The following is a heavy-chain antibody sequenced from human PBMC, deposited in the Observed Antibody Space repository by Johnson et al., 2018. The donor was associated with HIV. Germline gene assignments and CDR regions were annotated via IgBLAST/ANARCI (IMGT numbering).Heavy chain of an antibody. CDR1: GFTFSSYA. J-gene: IGHJ3*02. Sequence: QMQLVESGGGVVQPGRSLRLSCAASGFTFSSYAMHWVRQAPGKGLEWVAVISYDGSNKYYADSVKGRFTISRDNSKNTLYLQMNSLRAEDTAVYYCAKNSAAVDIWGQGTMVTVSS. CDR3: AKNSAAVDI. D-gene: IGHD2/OR15-2a*01. CDR2: ISYDGSNK. V-gene: IGHV3-30*04.